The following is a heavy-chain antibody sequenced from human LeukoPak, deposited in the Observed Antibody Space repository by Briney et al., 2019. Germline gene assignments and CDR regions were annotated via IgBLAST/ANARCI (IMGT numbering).Heavy chain of an antibody. CDR2: ISYDGSNK. J-gene: IGHJ6*02. D-gene: IGHD3-16*01. V-gene: IGHV3-30*04. CDR1: GFTFSSYA. CDR3: ARDWGTSWPYYYYYYGMNV. Sequence: GGSLRLSCIASGFTFSSYAMHWVRQAPGKGLEWVAVISYDGSNKYYADSVKGRFTISRDNSKNTLYLQMNSLRAEDTAVYYCARDWGTSWPYYYYYYGMNVWGQGTTVTVSS.